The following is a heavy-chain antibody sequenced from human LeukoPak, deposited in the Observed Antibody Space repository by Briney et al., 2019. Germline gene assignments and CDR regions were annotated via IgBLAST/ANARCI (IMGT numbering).Heavy chain of an antibody. CDR3: ARDGGYDNSGYNYFDE. V-gene: IGHV3-64*01. D-gene: IGHD3-22*01. CDR1: GFTFSSHT. CDR2: MIGNGGWT. Sequence: GGSLRLSCAGSGFTFSSHTLHWVRQAPGKGREDVSGMIGNGGWTYYANSVEGRFTISRENSKNTLYLEMGRLRAEDMAVYYCARDGGYDNSGYNYFDEWGQGVLVTVSS. J-gene: IGHJ4*02.